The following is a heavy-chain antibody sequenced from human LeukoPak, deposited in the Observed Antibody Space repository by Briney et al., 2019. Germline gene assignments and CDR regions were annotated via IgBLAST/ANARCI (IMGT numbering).Heavy chain of an antibody. J-gene: IGHJ6*03. CDR3: ARDPSGYTLGYGYYYYYMDV. V-gene: IGHV3-48*04. Sequence: GGSLRLSCAVSGFTFSSYTMTWVRQAPGKGLEWVSSISTSSTTIYYADSVKGRFTISRDNAKNALYLQMNSLRADDTAVYYCARDPSGYTLGYGYYYYYMDVWGKGTTVTISS. CDR2: ISTSSTTI. D-gene: IGHD5-18*01. CDR1: GFTFSSYT.